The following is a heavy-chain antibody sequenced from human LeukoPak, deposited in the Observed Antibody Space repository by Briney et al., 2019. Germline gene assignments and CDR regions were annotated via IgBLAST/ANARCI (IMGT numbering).Heavy chain of an antibody. D-gene: IGHD6-19*01. V-gene: IGHV3-30*02. CDR1: GFTFSSYG. Sequence: GGSLRLSCAASGFTFSSYGMNWVRQAPGKGLEWVAFIRYDGSTKYYADSVKGRFTISRDTSKDSLYLQMNSLRSEDTAVYYCAKAPRRGSWYFDYWGQGTLVTVSS. CDR2: IRYDGSTK. CDR3: AKAPRRGSWYFDY. J-gene: IGHJ4*02.